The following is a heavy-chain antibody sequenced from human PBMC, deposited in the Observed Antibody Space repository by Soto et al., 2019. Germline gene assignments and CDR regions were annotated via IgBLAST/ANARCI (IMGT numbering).Heavy chain of an antibody. J-gene: IGHJ6*02. D-gene: IGHD3-3*01. Sequence: DSVKTHCKASGCSFTSYGISWVRQAPGQGLEWMGWISAYNGNTNYAQKLQGRVTMTTDTSTSTAYMELRSLRSDDTAVYYCAMGTYYDFWSGWDVWGQGTTVTVSS. CDR2: ISAYNGNT. CDR3: AMGTYYDFWSGWDV. V-gene: IGHV1-18*01. CDR1: GCSFTSYG.